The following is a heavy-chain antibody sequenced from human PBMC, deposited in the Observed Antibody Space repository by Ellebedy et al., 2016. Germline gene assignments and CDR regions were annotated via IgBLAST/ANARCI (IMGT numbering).Heavy chain of an antibody. J-gene: IGHJ6*02. V-gene: IGHV4-4*07. Sequence: SETLSLTCTVSDGSISSYYWSWIRQPAGKGLEWIGRISSSGNINYNPSLKSRVTMSVDTSKNQFSLKLSSVTAADTAVYYCAREDKESTRKGMDVWGQGTTVTVSS. CDR3: AREDKESTRKGMDV. CDR1: DGSISSYY. CDR2: ISSSGNI. D-gene: IGHD2/OR15-2a*01.